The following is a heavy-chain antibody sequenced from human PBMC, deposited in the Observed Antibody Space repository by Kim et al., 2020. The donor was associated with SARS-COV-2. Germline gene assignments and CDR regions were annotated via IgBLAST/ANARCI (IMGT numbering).Heavy chain of an antibody. J-gene: IGHJ4*02. Sequence: PSLKSRVTISVDTSKDQFTLKLCSVTAADTAVYYCARRPGSVATIPFDYWGQGTLVTVSS. CDR3: ARRPGSVATIPFDY. D-gene: IGHD5-12*01. V-gene: IGHV4-39*01.